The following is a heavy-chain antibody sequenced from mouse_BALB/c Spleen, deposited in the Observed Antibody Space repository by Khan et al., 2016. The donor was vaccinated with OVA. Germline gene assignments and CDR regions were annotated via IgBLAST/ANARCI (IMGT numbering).Heavy chain of an antibody. CDR1: GYIFSDYT. Sequence: EVRLQQSGPELVKPGASVKISCKASGYIFSDYTMDWVKQSHGKSLEWIGDINPNNGDTFYKQKFKGRATLTVDKSSSTVFLELRSLTSEDTTVDYCARTGYGSLGYWGQGTTLTVSS. CDR3: ARTGYGSLGY. V-gene: IGHV1-18*01. D-gene: IGHD1-1*01. CDR2: INPNNGDT. J-gene: IGHJ2*01.